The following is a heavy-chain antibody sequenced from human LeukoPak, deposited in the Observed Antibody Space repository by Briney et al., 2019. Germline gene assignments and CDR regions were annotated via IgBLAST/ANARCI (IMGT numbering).Heavy chain of an antibody. CDR3: ARQSYSSSWYAPGGYFQH. J-gene: IGHJ1*01. CDR1: GFTFSSYA. V-gene: IGHV4-39*01. Sequence: GSLRLSCAASGFTFSSYAMTWIRQPPGKGLEWIGSIYYSGSTYYNPSLKSRVTISVDTSKNQFSLKLSSVTAADTAVYYCARQSYSSSWYAPGGYFQHWGQGTLVTVSS. D-gene: IGHD6-13*01. CDR2: IYYSGST.